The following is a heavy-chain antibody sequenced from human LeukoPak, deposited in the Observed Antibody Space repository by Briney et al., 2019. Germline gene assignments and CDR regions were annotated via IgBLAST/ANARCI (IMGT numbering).Heavy chain of an antibody. Sequence: SETLSLTCTVSGYSISSGYYWGWLRQPPGKGLEWIGSIYHSGSTYYNPSLKSRVTISVDTSKNQFSLKLSSVTAADTAVYYCARAGSTPRGSYGMDVWGQGTTVTVSS. D-gene: IGHD4-23*01. CDR3: ARAGSTPRGSYGMDV. CDR1: GYSISSGYY. CDR2: IYHSGST. V-gene: IGHV4-38-2*02. J-gene: IGHJ6*02.